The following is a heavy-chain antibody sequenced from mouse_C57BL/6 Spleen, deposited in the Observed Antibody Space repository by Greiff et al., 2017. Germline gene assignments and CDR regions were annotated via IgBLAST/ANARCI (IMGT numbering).Heavy chain of an antibody. Sequence: EVMLVESGPGMVKPSQSLSLTCTVTGYSITSGYDWHWIRHFPGNKLEWMGYISYSGSTNYNPSLKSRISITHDTSKNHFFLKLNSVTTEDTATYYCARGKDYHWYFDVWGTGTTVTVSS. J-gene: IGHJ1*03. CDR2: ISYSGST. CDR3: ARGKDYHWYFDV. V-gene: IGHV3-1*01. CDR1: GYSITSGYD. D-gene: IGHD2-4*01.